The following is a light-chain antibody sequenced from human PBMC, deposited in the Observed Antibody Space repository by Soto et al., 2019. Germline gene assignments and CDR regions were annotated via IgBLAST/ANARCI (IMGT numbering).Light chain of an antibody. CDR2: AAS. CDR1: QSISSY. CDR3: QQSYSTPWT. J-gene: IGKJ1*01. Sequence: DIQMTQSPSSLSASVGDRGTITCRASQSISSYLNCYQQTPAEAPKLLIYAASSLHSGVPSRFSGSRSGTDFTLTISSLQPEDFATYYCQQSYSTPWTFGQGTRWIS. V-gene: IGKV1-39*01.